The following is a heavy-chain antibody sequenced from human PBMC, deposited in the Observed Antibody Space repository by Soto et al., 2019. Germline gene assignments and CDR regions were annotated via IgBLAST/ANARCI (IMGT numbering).Heavy chain of an antibody. CDR2: IGGGGRLI. CDR3: ARDLGWAFDC. J-gene: IGHJ4*02. V-gene: IGHV3-48*02. CDR1: GFTFSSFS. Sequence: EVQLVESGGGLVQRGGSLRLSCAASGFTFSSFSMNWVRQAPGRGLEWISYIGGGGRLISYADSVKGRFAISRDNAQNSRYLQMDSLRDEDTAVYYCARDLGWAFDCWGQGTLVTVSS. D-gene: IGHD6-19*01.